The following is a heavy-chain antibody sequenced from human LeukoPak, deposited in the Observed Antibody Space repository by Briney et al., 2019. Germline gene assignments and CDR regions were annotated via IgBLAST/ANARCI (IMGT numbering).Heavy chain of an antibody. CDR2: INPNSGGT. CDR3: ARDLWDSSGYYDY. D-gene: IGHD3-22*01. Sequence: ASVKVSCKASGYTFTGYYMHWVRQAPGQGREWMGWINPNSGGTNYAQKFQGWVTMTRDTSISTAYMELSRLRSDDTAVYYCARDLWDSSGYYDYWGQGTLVTVSS. V-gene: IGHV1-2*04. CDR1: GYTFTGYY. J-gene: IGHJ4*02.